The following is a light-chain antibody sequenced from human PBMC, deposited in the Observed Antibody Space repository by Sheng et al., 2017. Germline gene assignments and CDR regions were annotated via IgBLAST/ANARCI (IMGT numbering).Light chain of an antibody. CDR2: DVT. J-gene: IGLJ3*02. CDR1: SSDIGGYNY. Sequence: QSALTQPASVSGSPGQSITISCTGSSSDIGGYNYVSWYQQHPGKVPKLMIYDVTNRPSGVSDRFSASKSGNTASLTISGLQAEDEADYYCSSYTTSSTWVFGGGTKLTVL. V-gene: IGLV2-14*03. CDR3: SSYTTSSTWV.